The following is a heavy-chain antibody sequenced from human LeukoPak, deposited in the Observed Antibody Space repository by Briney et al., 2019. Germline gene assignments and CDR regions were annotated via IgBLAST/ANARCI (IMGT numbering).Heavy chain of an antibody. V-gene: IGHV6-1*01. J-gene: IGHJ6*02. CDR3: ARGDGSSSRYYYYGMDV. D-gene: IGHD6-6*01. CDR1: GDSVSSNSAA. Sequence: SQTLSLTCAISGDSVSSNSAAWNWIRQSPSRGLEWLGRTYYRSKWYNDYAVSVKSRIIINPDTPKNQFSLQLNSVTPEDTAVYYCARGDGSSSRYYYYGMDVWGQGTTVTVSS. CDR2: TYYRSKWYN.